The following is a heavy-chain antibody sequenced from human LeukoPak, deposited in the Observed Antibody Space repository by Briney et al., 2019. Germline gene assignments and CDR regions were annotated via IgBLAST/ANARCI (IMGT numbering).Heavy chain of an antibody. D-gene: IGHD3-10*01. CDR1: GGSISSGSYY. V-gene: IGHV4-61*02. J-gene: IGHJ4*02. CDR3: ARGIYAFGEPWSGWVY. CDR2: IYTSGST. Sequence: PSQTLSLTCTVSGGSISSGSYYWSWIRQPAGKGLEWIGRIYTSGSTNYNPSLKSRVTISVDTSKNQFSLKLSSVTAADTAVYYCARGIYAFGEPWSGWVYWGQGTLVTVSS.